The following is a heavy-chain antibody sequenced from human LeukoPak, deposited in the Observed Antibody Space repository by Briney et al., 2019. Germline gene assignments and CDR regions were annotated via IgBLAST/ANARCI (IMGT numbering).Heavy chain of an antibody. Sequence: PSETLSLTCSVSGYSISSGYYWGWIRQPPGKGLEWIGSIYHSGNAYYNPSLKSRVTISVDTSKNQFSLKLTSVTAADTAFYYCARRLATYSSSWDWWGQGTLVTVSS. V-gene: IGHV4-38-2*01. CDR1: GYSISSGYY. D-gene: IGHD6-13*01. J-gene: IGHJ4*02. CDR3: ARRLATYSSSWDW. CDR2: IYHSGNA.